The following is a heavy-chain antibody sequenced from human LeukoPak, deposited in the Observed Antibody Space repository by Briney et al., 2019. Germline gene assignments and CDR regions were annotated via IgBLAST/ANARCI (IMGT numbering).Heavy chain of an antibody. CDR1: GSSISGGYY. CDR2: IYHSVSLYDSGST. D-gene: IGHD6-13*01. V-gene: IGHV4-38-2*01. J-gene: IGHJ4*02. CDR3: ARNYSKSPGGLKYFDY. Sequence: SGTLSLTCAVSGSSISGGYYWAWIRQPPGKGLEWIGSIYHSVSLYDSGSTYYNPSLKSRVTISADTSKNQFSLKLKFVTAADTAVYYCARNYSKSPGGLKYFDYWGQGSLVTVSS.